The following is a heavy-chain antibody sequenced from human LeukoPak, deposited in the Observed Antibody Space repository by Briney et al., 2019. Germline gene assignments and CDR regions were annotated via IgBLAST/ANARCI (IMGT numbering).Heavy chain of an antibody. Sequence: PSETLSLTCTVSGGTIISYYWNWILQPPGKRLKWIGYIHDSGSTKYNPSLKSRVTISVDTSKNQFCLKLSSVTAADTAVYYCARWYYSGWAFDYWGQGALVTVSS. CDR2: IHDSGST. D-gene: IGHD6-19*01. V-gene: IGHV4-59*08. CDR3: ARWYYSGWAFDY. J-gene: IGHJ4*02. CDR1: GGTIISYY.